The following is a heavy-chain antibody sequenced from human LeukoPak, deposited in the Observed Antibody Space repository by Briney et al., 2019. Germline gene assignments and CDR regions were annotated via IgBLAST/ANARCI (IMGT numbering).Heavy chain of an antibody. CDR3: ARARADLWSGDLAYALDI. CDR2: MNPNSGNT. V-gene: IGHV1-8*01. CDR1: GYTFTNYD. Sequence: GASVKVSCKASGYTFTNYDINWVRQAPGRGLEWMGWMNPNSGNTGSAQQFQGRVTMTRSTSMSTAYMELTSLRSEDTAVYYCARARADLWSGDLAYALDIWGQGTVVTVSS. D-gene: IGHD3-10*01. J-gene: IGHJ3*02.